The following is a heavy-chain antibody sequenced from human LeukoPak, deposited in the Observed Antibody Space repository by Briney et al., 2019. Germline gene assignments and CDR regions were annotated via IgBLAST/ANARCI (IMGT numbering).Heavy chain of an antibody. CDR3: AIGPDYYDSSGYYDY. J-gene: IGHJ4*02. CDR1: GYTFTSYG. CDR2: ISAYNGNT. Sequence: ASVKVSCKASGYTFTSYGISWVRQAPGQGLEWMGWISAYNGNTNYAQKLQGRVTMTTDESTSTAYMELSSLRPEGTAVYYCAIGPDYYDSSGYYDYWGQGPLVTVSS. D-gene: IGHD3-22*01. V-gene: IGHV1-18*01.